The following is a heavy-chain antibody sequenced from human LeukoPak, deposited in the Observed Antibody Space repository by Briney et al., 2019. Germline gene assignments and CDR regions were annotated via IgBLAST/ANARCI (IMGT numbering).Heavy chain of an antibody. CDR2: ISYDGSNK. Sequence: PGGSLRLSCAASGFTFSSYGMHWVRQAPGKGLEWVAVISYDGSNKYYADSVKGRFTISRDNSKNTLYLQMNSLRAEDTAVYYCAKEGGSGSYEDHYYYYGMDVWGQGTTVTVSS. V-gene: IGHV3-30*18. D-gene: IGHD3-10*01. CDR1: GFTFSSYG. J-gene: IGHJ6*02. CDR3: AKEGGSGSYEDHYYYYGMDV.